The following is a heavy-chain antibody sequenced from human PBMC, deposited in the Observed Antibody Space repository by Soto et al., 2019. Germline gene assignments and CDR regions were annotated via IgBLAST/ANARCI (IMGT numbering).Heavy chain of an antibody. V-gene: IGHV3-66*01. J-gene: IGHJ5*02. Sequence: PGGSLRLSCAASGFTVSSNYMSWVRQAPGKGLEWVSVIYSGGSTYYADSVKGRFTISRDNSKNTLYLQMNSLRAEDTAVYYCARFPTWRPNHRWGQGTLVTVSS. D-gene: IGHD1-1*01. CDR1: GFTVSSNY. CDR2: IYSGGST. CDR3: ARFPTWRPNHR.